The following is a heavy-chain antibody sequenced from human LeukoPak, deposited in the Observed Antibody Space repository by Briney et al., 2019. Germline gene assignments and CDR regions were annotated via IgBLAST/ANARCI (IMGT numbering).Heavy chain of an antibody. Sequence: SETLSLTCAVSGGSISSGGYSWSWIRQPPGKGLEWIGYIYHSGSTYYNPSLKSRVTISVDTSKNQFSLKLSSVTAADTAVYYCARDRVAAAGTDYWGQGTLVTVSS. CDR3: ARDRVAAAGTDY. V-gene: IGHV4-30-2*01. D-gene: IGHD6-13*01. CDR2: IYHSGST. CDR1: GGSISSGGYS. J-gene: IGHJ4*02.